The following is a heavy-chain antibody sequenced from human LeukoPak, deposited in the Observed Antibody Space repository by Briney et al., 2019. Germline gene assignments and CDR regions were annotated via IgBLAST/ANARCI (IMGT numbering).Heavy chain of an antibody. CDR3: ARGSRAEYTYGLYHY. V-gene: IGHV4-30-4*01. CDR2: IHYSGST. CDR1: GGSISSGDYY. Sequence: SETLSLTCTVSGGSISSGDYYWSWIRQPPGKGLEWIGYIHYSGSTYYNPSLRSRVTISGDTSKNQFSLKLISVTAADTAVYYCARGSRAEYTYGLYHYWGQGTLVTVSS. J-gene: IGHJ4*02. D-gene: IGHD5-18*01.